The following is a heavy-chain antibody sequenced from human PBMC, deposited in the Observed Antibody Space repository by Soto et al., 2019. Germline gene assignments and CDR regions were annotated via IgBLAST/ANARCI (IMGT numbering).Heavy chain of an antibody. D-gene: IGHD1-26*01. V-gene: IGHV4-59*01. CDR3: ARTGGSYADY. CDR2: ISYRGSA. CDR1: GDSISSYY. Sequence: LSLTCTVSGDSISSYYWNWIRQSPGKGLEWIGYISYRGSAKYNPSLKSRVTLSLDTSKNQFSLRLSSVAAADTAVYYCARTGGSYADYWGQGTLVTVS. J-gene: IGHJ4*02.